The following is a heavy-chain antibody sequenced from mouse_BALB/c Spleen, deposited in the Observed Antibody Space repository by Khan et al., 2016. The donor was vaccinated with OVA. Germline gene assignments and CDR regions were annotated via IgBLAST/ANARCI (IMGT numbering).Heavy chain of an antibody. Sequence: QVQLQQPGAELVRPGVSVKISCKGSGYTFTDFTMHWVMQSHAMSLEWIGVISTYYGDATYNQKFKDKATMTVDKSSSTAYMELARLTSEDSAIYYCTRGGGGNRFAYWGQGTLVTVSA. CDR2: ISTYYGDA. CDR1: GYTFTDFT. J-gene: IGHJ3*01. CDR3: TRGGGGNRFAY. V-gene: IGHV1S137*01.